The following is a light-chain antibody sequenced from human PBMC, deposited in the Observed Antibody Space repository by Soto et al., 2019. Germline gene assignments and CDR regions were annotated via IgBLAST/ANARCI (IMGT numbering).Light chain of an antibody. CDR3: QQYNSWPPIT. V-gene: IGKV3-15*01. CDR1: QSISDT. CDR2: DTS. Sequence: EIVMTQSPSTLSVSPGGRATLSCRASQSISDTLALYQQKPGQPPSLVIYDTSTRATGIPARFSGSGSGTEFTLIISSLQSEDFAVYYCQQYNSWPPITFGQGTRLEIK. J-gene: IGKJ5*01.